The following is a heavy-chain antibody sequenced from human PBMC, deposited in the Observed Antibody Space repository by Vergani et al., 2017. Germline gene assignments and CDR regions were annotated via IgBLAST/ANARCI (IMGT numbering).Heavy chain of an antibody. J-gene: IGHJ6*02. CDR3: ARVVTTSYYYYYYGMDV. CDR2: IYPGDSDT. CDR1: GYSFTSYW. V-gene: IGHV5-51*01. Sequence: EVQLVQSGAEVKKPGESLKISCKGSGYSFTSYWIGWVRQMPGKGLEWMGIIYPGDSDTRYSPSFQGQVTISADKFISTAYLQWSSLKASDTAMYYCARVVTTSYYYYYYGMDVWGQGTTVTVSS. D-gene: IGHD2-21*02.